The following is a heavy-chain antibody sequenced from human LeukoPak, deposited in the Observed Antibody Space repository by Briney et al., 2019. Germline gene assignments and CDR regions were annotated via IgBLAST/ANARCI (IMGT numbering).Heavy chain of an antibody. V-gene: IGHV3-21*01. Sequence: GGSLRLSCEASGFTFSTYWMNWVRQAPGKGLEWVSSISSSSSYIYYADSVKGRFTISRDNAKNSLYLQMNSLRAEDTAVYYCADNKRGRNYYYYMDVWGKGTTVTISS. CDR3: ADNKRGRNYYYYMDV. CDR1: GFTFSTYW. J-gene: IGHJ6*03. D-gene: IGHD2/OR15-2a*01. CDR2: ISSSSSYI.